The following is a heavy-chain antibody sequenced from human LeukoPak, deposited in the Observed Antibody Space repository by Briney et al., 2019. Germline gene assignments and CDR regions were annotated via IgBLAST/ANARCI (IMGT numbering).Heavy chain of an antibody. CDR1: GYTFTDYY. CDR3: ARDYDSSGNYGMDV. CDR2: INPNSGGT. Sequence: SVKVSCKASGYTFTDYYMHWVGQAPGQGLEWMGWINPNSGGTNYAQKFQGRVTMTRDTSISTAYMELSRLRSDDTAVYYCARDYDSSGNYGMDVWGQGTTVTVSS. V-gene: IGHV1-2*02. D-gene: IGHD3-22*01. J-gene: IGHJ6*02.